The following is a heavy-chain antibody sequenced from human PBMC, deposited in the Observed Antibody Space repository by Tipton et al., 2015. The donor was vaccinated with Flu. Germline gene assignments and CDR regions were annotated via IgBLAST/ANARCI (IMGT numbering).Heavy chain of an antibody. V-gene: IGHV1-2*02. CDR3: ARGVTTVTTHYYYYGMDV. CDR1: GYTFTGYY. D-gene: IGHD4-17*01. CDR2: INPNSGGT. J-gene: IGHJ6*02. Sequence: QLVQSGAEVKKPGASVKVSCKASGYTFTGYYMHWVRQAPGQGLEWMGWINPNSGGTNYAQKFQGRVTMTRDTSISTAYMELSRLRSDDTAVYYWARGVTTVTTHYYYYGMDVWGQGTTVTVSS.